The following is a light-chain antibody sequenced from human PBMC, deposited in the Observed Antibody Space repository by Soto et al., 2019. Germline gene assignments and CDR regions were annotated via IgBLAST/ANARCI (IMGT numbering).Light chain of an antibody. Sequence: ETVLTQSPGTLYLSPGERATLSCRASQSVSSRLAWYQHKPGQAPRLLISGSSSRATGIPDRFSGSGSGTDFTLSISRLEPEDLALYYCQQYGTSPITFGQGTRLEMK. CDR3: QQYGTSPIT. CDR1: QSVSSR. J-gene: IGKJ5*01. V-gene: IGKV3-20*01. CDR2: GSS.